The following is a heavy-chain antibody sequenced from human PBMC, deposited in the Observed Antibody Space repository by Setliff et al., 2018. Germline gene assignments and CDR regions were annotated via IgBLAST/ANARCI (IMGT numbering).Heavy chain of an antibody. Sequence: GGSLRLSCAASGYTSSSYAMTWVRQAPGKGLEWVSYISSSSSTIYYADSVKGRFTISRDNAKNSLYLQMNSLRAEDTAVYYCARGSTVDFDYWGQGTLVTVSS. CDR2: ISSSSSTI. CDR1: GYTSSSYA. D-gene: IGHD2-2*01. CDR3: ARGSTVDFDY. J-gene: IGHJ4*02. V-gene: IGHV3-48*04.